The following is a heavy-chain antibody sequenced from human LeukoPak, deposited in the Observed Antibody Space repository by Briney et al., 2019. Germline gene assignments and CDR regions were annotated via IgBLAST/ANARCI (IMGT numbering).Heavy chain of an antibody. V-gene: IGHV5-51*01. CDR1: GYSFTSYW. CDR3: ARLYDYGDNKWFDS. CDR2: IYPGDSDT. Sequence: GESLKISCKGSGYSFTSYWIGWLRQMPGKGLEWMGIIYPGDSDTRYSPSFQGQVTISADKSNNTASLQWSSLTAADTAVYYCARLYDYGDNKWFDSWGQGTLVTVSS. J-gene: IGHJ5*01. D-gene: IGHD4-17*01.